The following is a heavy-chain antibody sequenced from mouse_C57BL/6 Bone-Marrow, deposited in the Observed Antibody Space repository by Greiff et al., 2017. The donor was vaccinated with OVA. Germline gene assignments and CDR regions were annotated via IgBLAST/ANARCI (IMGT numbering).Heavy chain of an antibody. CDR3: TSYYSNPPYAMDY. D-gene: IGHD2-5*01. V-gene: IGHV14-1*01. J-gene: IGHJ4*01. CDR2: IDPEDGDT. Sequence: VHVKQSGAELVRPGASVKLSCTASGFNIKDYYMHWVKQRPEQGLEWIGRIDPEDGDTEYAPKFQCKATMTADTSSNTAYLQLSSLTSEDTAVYYCTSYYSNPPYAMDYWGQGTSVTVSS. CDR1: GFNIKDYY.